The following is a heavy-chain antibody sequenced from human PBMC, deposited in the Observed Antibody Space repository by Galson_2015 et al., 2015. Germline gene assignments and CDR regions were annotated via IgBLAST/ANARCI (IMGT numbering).Heavy chain of an antibody. V-gene: IGHV1-58*01. D-gene: IGHD3-22*01. CDR3: AALALYDSSGYYGSDY. CDR1: GFTSTSSA. Sequence: SVKVSCKASGFTSTSSAVQWVRQARGQRLEWIGWIVVGSGNTNYAQKFQERVTITRDMSTSTAYMELSSLRSEDTAVYYCAALALYDSSGYYGSDYWGQGTLVTVSS. J-gene: IGHJ4*02. CDR2: IVVGSGNT.